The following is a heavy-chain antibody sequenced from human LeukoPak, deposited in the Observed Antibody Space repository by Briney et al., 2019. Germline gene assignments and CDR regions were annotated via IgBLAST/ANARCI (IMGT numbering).Heavy chain of an antibody. V-gene: IGHV4-59*11. J-gene: IGHJ4*02. CDR2: IHYSGST. D-gene: IGHD3-22*01. Sequence: SETLSLTCTVSGGSISGHYWSWIRQPPGKRLEWIGYIHYSGSTEYNPSLKSRVTISVDTSKNQFSLRLSSVTAADTAVYYCARLSGYSSGHYYSDYWGQGTLVTVSS. CDR3: ARLSGYSSGHYYSDY. CDR1: GGSISGHY.